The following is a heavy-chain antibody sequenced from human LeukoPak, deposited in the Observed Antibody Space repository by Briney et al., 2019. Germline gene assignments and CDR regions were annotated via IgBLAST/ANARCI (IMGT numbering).Heavy chain of an antibody. CDR3: ARVRGSYSSDY. Sequence: GGSLRLSCTASGFIFNNFGLMWVRQAPGKGLEWVSFISKDGRTMSYADSAKGRFTISRDNAKNSLYLQMNSLTADDTAVYFCARVRGSYSSDYWGQGTLVTVSS. J-gene: IGHJ4*02. CDR2: ISKDGRTM. CDR1: GFIFNNFG. V-gene: IGHV3-48*04. D-gene: IGHD5-12*01.